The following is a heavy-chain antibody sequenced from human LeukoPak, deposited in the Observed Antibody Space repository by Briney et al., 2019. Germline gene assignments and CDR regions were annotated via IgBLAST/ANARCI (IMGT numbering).Heavy chain of an antibody. V-gene: IGHV4-31*03. CDR2: IYYSGST. J-gene: IGHJ4*02. Sequence: SQTLSLTCTVSGGSISSGGYYWSWIRQHPGKGLEWIGYIYYSGSTYYNPSLKSRVTISVDTSKNQFSLKLSSVTAADTAVYYCASDPLGNSGYDSDMYDFVYWGQGNLGTVS. CDR3: ASDPLGNSGYDSDMYDFVY. CDR1: GGSISSGGYY. D-gene: IGHD5-12*01.